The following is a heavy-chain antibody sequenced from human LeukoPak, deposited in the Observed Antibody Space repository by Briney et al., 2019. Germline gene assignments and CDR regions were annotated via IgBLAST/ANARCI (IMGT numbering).Heavy chain of an antibody. Sequence: SETLSLTCTVSGGSISNYYWSWIRQPPGKGLEWIGYIDYSGSTYYNPSLKSRVTISEDMSKNRFSLKLSSVTAADTAMYYCARDVVAAAGSFDYWGQGTQVTVSS. D-gene: IGHD6-13*01. CDR3: ARDVVAAAGSFDY. CDR1: GGSISNYY. V-gene: IGHV4-59*12. J-gene: IGHJ4*02. CDR2: IDYSGST.